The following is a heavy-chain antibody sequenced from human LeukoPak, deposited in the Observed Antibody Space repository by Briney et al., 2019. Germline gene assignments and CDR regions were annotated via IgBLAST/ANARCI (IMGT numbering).Heavy chain of an antibody. V-gene: IGHV4-39*07. D-gene: IGHD3-10*01. Sequence: SETLSLTCTVSGGSISSSSYYWGWIRQPPGKGLEWIGSIYYSGSTYYNPSLKSRVTISVDTSKNQFSLKLSSVTAADTAVYYCARAYVLLWFGESLGGYFDYWGQGTLVTVSS. CDR1: GGSISSSSYY. J-gene: IGHJ4*02. CDR3: ARAYVLLWFGESLGGYFDY. CDR2: IYYSGST.